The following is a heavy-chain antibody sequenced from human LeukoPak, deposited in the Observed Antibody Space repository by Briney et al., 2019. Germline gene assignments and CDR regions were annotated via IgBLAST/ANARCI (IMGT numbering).Heavy chain of an antibody. CDR2: IRWNSGSI. D-gene: IGHD4-11*01. CDR1: GFTLDDYA. Sequence: HAGGSLRLSCAAPGFTLDDYAMHRVRRAPGKGLEWVSAIRWNSGSIGYADSVKGRFTSSRDNAKNSLYLQMNSLRAEDTTLYYCAKAYSNYDQFYYYGMDVWGQGTTVTVSS. CDR3: AKAYSNYDQFYYYGMDV. J-gene: IGHJ6*02. V-gene: IGHV3-9*01.